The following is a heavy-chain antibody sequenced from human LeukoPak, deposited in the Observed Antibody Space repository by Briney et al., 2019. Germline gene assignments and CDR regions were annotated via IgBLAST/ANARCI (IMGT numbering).Heavy chain of an antibody. J-gene: IGHJ4*02. V-gene: IGHV3-33*01. CDR3: ARDGSGGGWRYFDY. CDR1: GFSFSNYG. Sequence: PGGSLRLSCVASGFSFSNYGFHWVRQAPGKGLEWVADIYYDGNTKYYGDSVKGRFTISRDNSENTLFLQMNSLRAEDTAVYYCARDGSGGGWRYFDYWGQGALVTVSS. D-gene: IGHD6-19*01. CDR2: IYYDGNTK.